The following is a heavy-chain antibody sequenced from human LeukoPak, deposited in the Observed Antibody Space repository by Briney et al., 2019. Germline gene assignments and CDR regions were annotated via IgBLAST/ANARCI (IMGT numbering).Heavy chain of an antibody. D-gene: IGHD6-19*01. CDR1: GYTFTSYD. CDR2: MNPNSGNT. CDR3: AIVVAGPDAFDI. J-gene: IGHJ3*02. Sequence: GASVKVSCKASGYTFTSYDINWVRQATGQGLEWMGWMNPNSGNTGYAQKFQGRVTMTRNTSISTAYMELSSLRSEGTAVYYCAIVVAGPDAFDIWGQGTMVTVSS. V-gene: IGHV1-8*01.